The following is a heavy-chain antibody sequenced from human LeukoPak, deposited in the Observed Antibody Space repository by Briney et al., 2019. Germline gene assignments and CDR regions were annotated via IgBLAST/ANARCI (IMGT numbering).Heavy chain of an antibody. D-gene: IGHD2-15*01. Sequence: PSETLSLTCTVSGGSISSYYWSWIRQPPGKGLEWIGYIYHSGSTNYNPSLKNRVTISVDTSKNQFSLKLSSVTAADTAVYYCASGGGRPTFDYWGQGTLVTVSS. V-gene: IGHV4-59*01. CDR2: IYHSGST. J-gene: IGHJ4*02. CDR3: ASGGGRPTFDY. CDR1: GGSISSYY.